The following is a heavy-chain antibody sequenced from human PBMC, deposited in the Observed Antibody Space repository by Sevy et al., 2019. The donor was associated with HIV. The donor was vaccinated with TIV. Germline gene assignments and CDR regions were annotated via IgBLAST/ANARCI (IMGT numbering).Heavy chain of an antibody. V-gene: IGHV3-7*01. J-gene: IGHJ4*02. CDR3: AHETFGRFES. Sequence: GGSLRLSCAASGFTFSANWMNWVRQAPGKGLEWVANIKADGSDKHYVDSVEGRFTISRDNAKNLLFLQMNSLGVEETAVYYCAHETFGRFESWGQGTLVTVS. CDR2: IKADGSDK. CDR1: GFTFSANW. D-gene: IGHD3-16*01.